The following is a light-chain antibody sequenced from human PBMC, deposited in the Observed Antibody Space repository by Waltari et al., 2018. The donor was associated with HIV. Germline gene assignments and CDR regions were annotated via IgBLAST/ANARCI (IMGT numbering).Light chain of an antibody. CDR3: QQFNSYPLT. V-gene: IGKV1-13*02. J-gene: IGKJ5*01. Sequence: AIQLTQSPSSLSASVGDTVIITCRTSQGNSAALAWYRQKPGKTPELLIYDVSTLQSGVPSKFSGSGSGTDFTLTINSLQPEDSATYYCQQFNSYPLTFGQGTRLEIK. CDR1: QGNSAA. CDR2: DVS.